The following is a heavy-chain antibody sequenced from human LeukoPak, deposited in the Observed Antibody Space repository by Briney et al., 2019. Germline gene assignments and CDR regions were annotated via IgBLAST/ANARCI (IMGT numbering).Heavy chain of an antibody. CDR2: INRDGSST. D-gene: IGHD3-22*01. J-gene: IGHJ3*02. CDR1: GFTFSNYA. V-gene: IGHV3-74*01. Sequence: PGGSLRLSCAASGFTFSNYAMHWVRQAPGKGLVWVSRINRDGSSTSYADSVKGRFTISRDNAKNTLYLQMNSLRAEDTAVYYCAKDNHYYYDSSGYPGAFDIWGQGTMVTVSS. CDR3: AKDNHYYYDSSGYPGAFDI.